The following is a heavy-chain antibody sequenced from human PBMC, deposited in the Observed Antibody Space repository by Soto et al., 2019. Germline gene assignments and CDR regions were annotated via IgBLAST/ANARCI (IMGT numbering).Heavy chain of an antibody. CDR1: GYTFTSYG. V-gene: IGHV1-18*01. J-gene: IGHJ4*02. D-gene: IGHD3-10*01. CDR3: AARYGSGAGLVDY. Sequence: QVQLVQSGAEVKKPGASVKVSCKASGYTFTSYGISSVRQAPGQGLEWRGWISAYNGNPNYAQKLQGRVTMTTETATSPAYGEPRSRRSDGTAVYYCAARYGSGAGLVDYWGQGRLVTVSS. CDR2: ISAYNGNP.